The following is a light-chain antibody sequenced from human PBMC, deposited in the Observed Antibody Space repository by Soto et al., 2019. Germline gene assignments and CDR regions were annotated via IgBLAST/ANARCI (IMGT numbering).Light chain of an antibody. CDR3: QQYGSSPWT. CDR2: GAS. V-gene: IGKV3-20*01. CDR1: QSVSSSY. J-gene: IGKJ1*01. Sequence: EVVVTQSPGPLSLSPGEGATLSCRASQSVSSSYLAWYQQKPGQAPRLLIYGASSRATGIPDRFSGSGSGTDFTLTISRLEPEDFAVYYCQQYGSSPWTFGQGTKVDIK.